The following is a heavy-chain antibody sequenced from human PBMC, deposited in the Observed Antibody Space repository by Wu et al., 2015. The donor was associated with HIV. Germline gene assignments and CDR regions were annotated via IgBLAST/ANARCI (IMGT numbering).Heavy chain of an antibody. CDR3: ASYEGYSGYDSLDY. Sequence: QVQLVQSGAEVKKPGASVKVSCKASGHTFTGYFMHWVRQAPGQGLEWMGWINPNSGGTKYAQKFQGRVTMTRDTSISTAYMELSRLRSDDTAVYYCASYEGYSGYDSLDYWGQGTLVTVSS. D-gene: IGHD5-12*01. CDR1: GHTFTGYF. CDR2: INPNSGGT. J-gene: IGHJ4*02. V-gene: IGHV1-2*02.